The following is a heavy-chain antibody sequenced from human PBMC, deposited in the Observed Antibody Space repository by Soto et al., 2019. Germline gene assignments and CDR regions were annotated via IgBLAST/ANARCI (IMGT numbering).Heavy chain of an antibody. J-gene: IGHJ3*02. D-gene: IGHD4-17*01. CDR1: GFTFSSAW. V-gene: IGHV3-13*01. CDR3: ARGSREDNGDYLPADAFDI. Sequence: EVQLVESGGGLVQPGGSLRLSCAAAGFTFSSAWMHWVRQAPGKGLVWVSAIGTAGDTYYPGSVKGRFTISRENAKNSWYLKRNSLRAGDTAVYYCARGSREDNGDYLPADAFDIWGQGTMGTVSS. CDR2: IGTAGDT.